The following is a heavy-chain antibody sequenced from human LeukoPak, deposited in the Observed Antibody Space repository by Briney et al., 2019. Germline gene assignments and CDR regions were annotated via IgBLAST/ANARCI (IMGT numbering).Heavy chain of an antibody. D-gene: IGHD6-19*01. V-gene: IGHV3-30-3*01. Sequence: GRSLRLSCAASGFTFSSYAMHWVRQAPGKGLEWVAVISYDGSNKYYADSVKGRFTISRDNSKNTLYLQMNSLRAEDTAVYYCAREVLTIVAGTGFDYWGQGTLVTVSS. CDR2: ISYDGSNK. J-gene: IGHJ4*02. CDR3: AREVLTIVAGTGFDY. CDR1: GFTFSSYA.